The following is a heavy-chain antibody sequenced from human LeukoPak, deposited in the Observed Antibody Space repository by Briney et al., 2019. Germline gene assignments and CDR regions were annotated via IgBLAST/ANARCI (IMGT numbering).Heavy chain of an antibody. CDR1: GFTFSSYS. Sequence: GESLRLSCAASGFTFSSYSMNWVRQAPGKGLEWVSSISSSSSYIYYADSVKGRFTISRDNAKNSLYLQMNSLRAEDTAVYYCARVRSSGYVDYWGQGTLVTVSS. J-gene: IGHJ4*02. CDR2: ISSSSSYI. V-gene: IGHV3-21*01. CDR3: ARVRSSGYVDY. D-gene: IGHD6-19*01.